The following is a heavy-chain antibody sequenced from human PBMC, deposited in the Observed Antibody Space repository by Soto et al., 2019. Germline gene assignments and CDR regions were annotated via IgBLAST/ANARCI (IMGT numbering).Heavy chain of an antibody. CDR2: IIPYYNTL. CDR1: EGTFNSYA. CDR3: ASGASRWYPYFFDS. J-gene: IGHJ4*02. D-gene: IGHD6-13*01. Sequence: QAQVVQSGAEVRKPGSSVKLSCKASEGTFNSYAIAWVRQAPGQGLEWMGGIIPYYNTLNYAQKFQDRVTITADDSTTTVYVELSSLRSDYTAVYFCASGASRWYPYFFDSWAQGTLVTVSS. V-gene: IGHV1-69*01.